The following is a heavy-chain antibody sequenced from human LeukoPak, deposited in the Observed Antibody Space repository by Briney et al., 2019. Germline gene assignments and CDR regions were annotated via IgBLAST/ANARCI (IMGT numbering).Heavy chain of an antibody. CDR1: GFTFSDYY. V-gene: IGHV3-11*01. Sequence: PGGSLRLSCAASGFTFSDYYKSWIRHAPGKGLEWVSYISSNGSTIYYADSVKGRFTISRDNAKISLYLQMNSLRAEDTAVYYCARGRYGGSSWSGPYYYYGMDVWGQGTTVTVSS. CDR3: ARGRYGGSSWSGPYYYYGMDV. CDR2: ISSNGSTI. D-gene: IGHD4-23*01. J-gene: IGHJ6*02.